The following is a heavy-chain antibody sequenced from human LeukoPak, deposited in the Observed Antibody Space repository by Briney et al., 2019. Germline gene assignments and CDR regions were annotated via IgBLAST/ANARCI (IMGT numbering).Heavy chain of an antibody. V-gene: IGHV3-48*03. J-gene: IGHJ4*02. CDR3: ARDGGDSSGYYSIPFDY. Sequence: GGSLRLSCAASGFTFSSYEMNWVRQAPGKGLEWVSYISSSGSTIYYADSVKGRFTISRDNAKNSLYLQMNSLRAEDTAVYYCARDGGDSSGYYSIPFDYWGQGTLVTVSS. CDR1: GFTFSSYE. CDR2: ISSSGSTI. D-gene: IGHD3-22*01.